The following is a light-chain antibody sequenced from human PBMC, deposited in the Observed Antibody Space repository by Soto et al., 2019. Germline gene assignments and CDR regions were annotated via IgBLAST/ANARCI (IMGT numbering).Light chain of an antibody. Sequence: EIVLTQSPGTLSLSPGERATLSGRASRGVGASYLAWSQQKPGQAPRLLFYGAPSRATGTPDRFSGSGSGTDFTLTISRLEPEDFAVYYCQQYGGSPGTFGQGTKVEIK. J-gene: IGKJ1*01. CDR2: GAP. CDR1: RGVGASY. CDR3: QQYGGSPGT. V-gene: IGKV3-20*01.